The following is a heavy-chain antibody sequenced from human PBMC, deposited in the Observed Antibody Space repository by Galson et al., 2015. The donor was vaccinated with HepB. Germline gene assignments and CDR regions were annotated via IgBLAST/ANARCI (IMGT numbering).Heavy chain of an antibody. J-gene: IGHJ4*02. Sequence: SVKVSCKASGYTFTSYAISWVRQAPGQGLEWMGGISAYNGNTNYAQKLQGRVTMTTDTSTSTAYMELRSLRSDDTAVYYCARREQLWLADGDYWGQGTLVTVSS. CDR2: ISAYNGNT. CDR1: GYTFTSYA. D-gene: IGHD5-18*01. CDR3: ARREQLWLADGDY. V-gene: IGHV1-18*04.